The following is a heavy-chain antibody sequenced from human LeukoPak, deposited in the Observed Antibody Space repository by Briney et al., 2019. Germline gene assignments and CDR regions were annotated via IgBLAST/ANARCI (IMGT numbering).Heavy chain of an antibody. V-gene: IGHV4-59*08. CDR1: GASMSDYY. CDR2: IYYTGST. Sequence: PSETLSLTCTVSGASMSDYYWSWIRQPPGKGLEWIGYIYYTGSTNYNPSLKRRVTMSVDTSKNQISLKLSSVTAADSAVYYCVRRVRYFGQNDYWGQGTLVTVSS. J-gene: IGHJ4*02. CDR3: VRRVRYFGQNDY. D-gene: IGHD3-9*01.